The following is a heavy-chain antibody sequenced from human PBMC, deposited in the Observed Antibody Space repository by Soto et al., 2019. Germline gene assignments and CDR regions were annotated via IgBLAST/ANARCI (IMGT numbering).Heavy chain of an antibody. Sequence: GESLKISCKGSGYSFTSYWIGWVRQMPGKGLEWMGIIYPGDSDTRYSPSLQGQVTISADKSISTAYLQWSSLKASDTAMYYCARHRTVTYDSSGYGAFDIWGQGTMVTVSS. V-gene: IGHV5-51*01. J-gene: IGHJ3*02. D-gene: IGHD3-22*01. CDR1: GYSFTSYW. CDR3: ARHRTVTYDSSGYGAFDI. CDR2: IYPGDSDT.